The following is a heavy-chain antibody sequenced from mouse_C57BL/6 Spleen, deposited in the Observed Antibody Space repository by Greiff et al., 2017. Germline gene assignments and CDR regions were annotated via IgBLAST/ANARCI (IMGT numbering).Heavy chain of an antibody. J-gene: IGHJ3*01. CDR2: IRSKSNNYAT. Sequence: GGGLVQPKGSLKLSCAASGFSFNTYAMNWVRQAPGKGLEWVARIRSKSNNYATYYADSVKDRFTISRDDSESMLYLQMNNLKTEDTAMYYCVRAYYSNYDFAYWGQGTLVTVSA. D-gene: IGHD2-5*01. V-gene: IGHV10-1*01. CDR1: GFSFNTYA. CDR3: VRAYYSNYDFAY.